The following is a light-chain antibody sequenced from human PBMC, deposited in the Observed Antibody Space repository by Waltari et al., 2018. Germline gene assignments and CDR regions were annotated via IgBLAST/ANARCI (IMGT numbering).Light chain of an antibody. J-gene: IGLJ2*01. CDR2: KDS. CDR1: ALPKHY. V-gene: IGLV3-25*03. Sequence: SYELTQPPSVSVSTGQTARITCSGDALPKHYAYWYQQKPGQAPVMVIFKDSERPSGIPERFSGSSSGTTVMLTISAVQAEDEADYYCQSADSRNTYVVFGGGTKLTVL. CDR3: QSADSRNTYVV.